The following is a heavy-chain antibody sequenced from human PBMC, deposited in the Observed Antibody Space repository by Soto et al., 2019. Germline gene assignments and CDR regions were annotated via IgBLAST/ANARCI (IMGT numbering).Heavy chain of an antibody. CDR3: ARSPRLYYYFDY. CDR2: IYYSGST. V-gene: IGHV4-59*01. Sequence: SETLSLTCTVSGGSISSYYWSWIRQPPGKGLEWIGYIYYSGSTNYNPSLKSRVTISVDTSKNQFSLKLSSVTAADTAMYYCARSPRLYYYFDYWGQGTLVTVSS. D-gene: IGHD3-16*01. J-gene: IGHJ4*02. CDR1: GGSISSYY.